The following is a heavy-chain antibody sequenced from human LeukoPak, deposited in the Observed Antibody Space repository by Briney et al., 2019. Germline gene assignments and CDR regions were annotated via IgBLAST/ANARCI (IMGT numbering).Heavy chain of an antibody. CDR2: IIPIFGTA. J-gene: IGHJ4*02. CDR1: GGTFSSYA. D-gene: IGHD3-16*01. V-gene: IGHV1-69*05. CDR3: ARGMITFGGVIVFDY. Sequence: GSSVKVSCKASGGTFSSYAISWVRQAPGQGLEWMGGIIPIFGTANYAQKLQGRVTMTTDTSTSTAYMELRSLRSDDTAVYYCARGMITFGGVIVFDYWGQGTLVTVSS.